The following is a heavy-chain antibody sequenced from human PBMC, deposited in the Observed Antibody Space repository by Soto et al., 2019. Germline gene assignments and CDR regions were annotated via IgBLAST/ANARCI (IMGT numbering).Heavy chain of an antibody. V-gene: IGHV3-30-3*01. Sequence: PGWSLRLSCAASGFSLSRYMMNWVRQAPGKGLEWVAVISYDGSNKYYADSVKGRCTISRDNSKNTLYLQMNSLRAEDTAVYYCARARSKYQLYGMDVWGQGTTVTVSS. CDR2: ISYDGSNK. D-gene: IGHD2-2*01. CDR1: GFSLSRYM. J-gene: IGHJ6*02. CDR3: ARARSKYQLYGMDV.